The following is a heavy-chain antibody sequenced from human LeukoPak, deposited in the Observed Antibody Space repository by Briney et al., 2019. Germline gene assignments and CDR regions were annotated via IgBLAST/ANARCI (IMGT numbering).Heavy chain of an antibody. J-gene: IGHJ4*02. CDR1: GGSISDYY. V-gene: IGHV4-59*01. CDR2: IHSSGST. Sequence: SETLSLTCTVSGGSISDYYWTWIREPPGKGLEWIAYIHSSGSTNYNPSLKSRVIISVDTSRSQLSLKLSSVTAADTAVYYCARIEGDNSLDYWGQGTLVTVSS. D-gene: IGHD3-16*01. CDR3: ARIEGDNSLDY.